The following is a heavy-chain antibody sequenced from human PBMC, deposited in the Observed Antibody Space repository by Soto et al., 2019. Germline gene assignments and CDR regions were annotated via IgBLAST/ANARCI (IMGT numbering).Heavy chain of an antibody. J-gene: IGHJ6*02. CDR1: GFTFSSYA. CDR3: AKDSSSSDYYYYGMDV. V-gene: IGHV3-23*01. CDR2: ISGSGGST. D-gene: IGHD6-6*01. Sequence: EVPLLESGGGLVQPGGSLRLSCAASGFTFSSYAMSWVRQAPGKGLEWVSAISGSGGSTYYADSVKGRFTISRDNSKNTLYLQMHSLRAEDTAVYYCAKDSSSSDYYYYGMDVWGQGTTVTVSS.